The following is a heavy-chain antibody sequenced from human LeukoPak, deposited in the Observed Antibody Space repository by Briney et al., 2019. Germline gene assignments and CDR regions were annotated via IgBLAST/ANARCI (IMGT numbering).Heavy chain of an antibody. J-gene: IGHJ4*02. CDR2: IKQDGSEK. CDR3: ARVLKARELLGADFDY. CDR1: GFTFSNYW. Sequence: PGGSLRLSCAASGFTFSNYWMSWVRQAPGKGLEWVANIKQDGSEKYYVDSVKGRFTISRDNAKNSLSLQMNNLRAEDTAVYYCARVLKARELLGADFDYWGQGTLVTVSS. V-gene: IGHV3-7*01. D-gene: IGHD1-26*01.